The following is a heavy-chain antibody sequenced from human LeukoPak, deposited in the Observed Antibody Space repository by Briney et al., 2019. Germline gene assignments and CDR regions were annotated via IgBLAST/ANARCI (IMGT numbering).Heavy chain of an antibody. V-gene: IGHV3-23*01. Sequence: PGGSLRLSCAASGFTFSSYAMSWVRQAPGKGLEWVSAISGSGGSTYYADSVKGRFTISRDNSKNTLYLQINSLRAEDTALYYCAKHYYGSGSYDYWGQGTLVTVSS. CDR2: ISGSGGST. D-gene: IGHD3-10*01. CDR1: GFTFSSYA. J-gene: IGHJ4*02. CDR3: AKHYYGSGSYDY.